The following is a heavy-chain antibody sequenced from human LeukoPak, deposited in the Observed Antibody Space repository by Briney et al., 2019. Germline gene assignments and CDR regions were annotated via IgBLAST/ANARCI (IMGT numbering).Heavy chain of an antibody. V-gene: IGHV3-66*01. CDR1: GFTVSSNY. Sequence: PGGSLRLSCAASGFTVSSNYMSWVRQAPGEGLEWVSVIYSGGSTYYADSVKGRFTISRDKSKNTLYLQMNSLRAEDTAVYYCARGVRRRPDAFDIWGQGTMVTVSS. CDR3: ARGVRRRPDAFDI. CDR2: IYSGGST. J-gene: IGHJ3*02. D-gene: IGHD6-25*01.